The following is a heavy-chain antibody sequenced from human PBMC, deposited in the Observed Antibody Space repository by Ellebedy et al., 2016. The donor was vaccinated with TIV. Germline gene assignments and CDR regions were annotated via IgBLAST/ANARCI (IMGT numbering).Heavy chain of an antibody. J-gene: IGHJ4*02. CDR3: AREVGRRNGYSY. Sequence: MPSETLSLTCTVSGDSTSGYYWSWIRQPAGKGLEWIGRMYYSGSTNHNPSLKSQVTMSVDTSKNQFSLNLNSVTAADTAIYYCAREVGRRNGYSYWGQGTLVTVSS. CDR1: GDSTSGYY. V-gene: IGHV4-4*07. CDR2: MYYSGST. D-gene: IGHD3-22*01.